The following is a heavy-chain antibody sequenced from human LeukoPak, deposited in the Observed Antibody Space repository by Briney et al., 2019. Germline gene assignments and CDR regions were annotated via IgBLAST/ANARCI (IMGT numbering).Heavy chain of an antibody. J-gene: IGHJ4*02. Sequence: GGSLRLSCAASGLTFRNHWMHWVRQTPGKGLVWVSRISSDGSSTTYADSVKGRFTISRDNAKNTLYLQMNNLRAEDTAMYYCARDQTVTGRPDIDYWGQGTLVIVSS. V-gene: IGHV3-74*03. CDR2: ISSDGSST. CDR1: GLTFRNHW. CDR3: ARDQTVTGRPDIDY. D-gene: IGHD4-11*01.